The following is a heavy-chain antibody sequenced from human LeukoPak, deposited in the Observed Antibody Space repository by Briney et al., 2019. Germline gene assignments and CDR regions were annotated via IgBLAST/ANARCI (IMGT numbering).Heavy chain of an antibody. Sequence: GKSLRLSCEASGFSFSTYSMHWVRQAPGKGPEWVSSISSSSTYIYYADSVRGRFTISRDNAKNSLFLQMNSLRAEDTAVYFCARDNPYSESPAADDAFDVWGLGTTVTVSS. D-gene: IGHD1-26*01. CDR2: ISSSSTYI. CDR1: GFSFSTYS. J-gene: IGHJ3*01. V-gene: IGHV3-21*01. CDR3: ARDNPYSESPAADDAFDV.